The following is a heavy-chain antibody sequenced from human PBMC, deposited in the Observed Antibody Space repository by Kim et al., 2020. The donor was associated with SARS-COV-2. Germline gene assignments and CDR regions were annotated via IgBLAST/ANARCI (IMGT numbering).Heavy chain of an antibody. Sequence: GGSLRLSCAASGFTFDDYSMHWVRQAPGKGLEWVSGINWNSGSIGYVDSVKGRFTISRDNAKNSLYLQMNSLRAEDTALYYCAKYISIGWGFDYWGQGTLVTVSS. V-gene: IGHV3-9*01. CDR2: INWNSGSI. CDR3: AKYISIGWGFDY. D-gene: IGHD6-19*01. J-gene: IGHJ4*02. CDR1: GFTFDDYS.